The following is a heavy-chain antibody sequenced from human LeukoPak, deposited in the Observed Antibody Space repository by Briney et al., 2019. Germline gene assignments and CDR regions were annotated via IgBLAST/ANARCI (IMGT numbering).Heavy chain of an antibody. CDR3: ATEITMIVVVITDY. Sequence: AGGSLRLSCAASGFTFSSYAMSWVRQAPGKGLEWVSAISGSGGSTYYADSVKGRLTISRDNSKNTLYLQMNSLRAEDTAVYYCATEITMIVVVITDYWGQGTLVTVSS. CDR1: GFTFSSYA. CDR2: ISGSGGST. D-gene: IGHD3-22*01. J-gene: IGHJ4*02. V-gene: IGHV3-23*01.